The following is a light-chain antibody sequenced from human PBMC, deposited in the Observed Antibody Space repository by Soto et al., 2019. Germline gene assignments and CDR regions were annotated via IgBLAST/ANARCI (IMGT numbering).Light chain of an antibody. V-gene: IGLV1-44*01. CDR3: SSYTSSSTLPWV. J-gene: IGLJ3*02. CDR1: SSNIGSNT. CDR2: SNN. Sequence: QSVLTQPPSASGTPGQRVTISCSGSSSNIGSNTVNWYQQLPGTAPKLLIYSNNQRPSGVPDRFSGSKSGTSASLAISGLQSEDEADYYCSSYTSSSTLPWVFGGGTKLTVL.